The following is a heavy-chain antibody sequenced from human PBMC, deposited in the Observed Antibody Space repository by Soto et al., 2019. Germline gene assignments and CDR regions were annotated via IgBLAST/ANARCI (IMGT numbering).Heavy chain of an antibody. CDR3: AKDSGWLHYY. CDR2: ITDSGGST. V-gene: IGHV3-23*01. J-gene: IGHJ4*02. CDR1: GFTFSRSG. D-gene: IGHD5-12*01. Sequence: GGSLRLSCAASGFTFSRSGMSWVRQAPGKGLEWVSGITDSGGSTYYVDSVKGRFTISRDNSKNTLSLEMNSLRAEDTAVYYCAKDSGWLHYYWGQGTLVTVSS.